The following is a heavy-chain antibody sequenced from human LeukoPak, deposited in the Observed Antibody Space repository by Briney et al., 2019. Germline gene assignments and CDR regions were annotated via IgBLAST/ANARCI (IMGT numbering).Heavy chain of an antibody. D-gene: IGHD5-18*01. CDR3: ARDRPRGYSYDGYDY. V-gene: IGHV1-8*03. J-gene: IGHJ4*02. CDR2: MNPNNGNA. CDR1: GYTFTNYD. Sequence: ASVKVSCKASGYTFTNYDINWVRQATGQGLEWLGWMNPNNGNAGYVQKFQGRVTISRSTSMSTAYMELSSLRSDDTAVYYCARDRPRGYSYDGYDYWGQGTLVTVSS.